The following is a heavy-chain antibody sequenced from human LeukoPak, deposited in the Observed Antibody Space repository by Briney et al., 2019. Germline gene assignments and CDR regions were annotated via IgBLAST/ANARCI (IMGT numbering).Heavy chain of an antibody. J-gene: IGHJ4*02. CDR2: IYYSGST. D-gene: IGHD1-26*01. CDR1: GGSISSGTYY. V-gene: IGHV4-39*01. CDR3: ARNASDSGTSYFDS. Sequence: TSETLSLTCTVSGGSISSGTYYWGWVRQPPGKGLEWIGSIYYSGSTSYNPSLKSRVTISVDTSKNQFSLKLDSVAAADTAVYYCARNASDSGTSYFDSWGQGTLVTVSS.